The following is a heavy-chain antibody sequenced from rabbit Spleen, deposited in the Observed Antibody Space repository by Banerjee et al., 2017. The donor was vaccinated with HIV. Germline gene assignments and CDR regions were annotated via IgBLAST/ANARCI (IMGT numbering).Heavy chain of an antibody. CDR3: ARDGDGGGVGHCKL. D-gene: IGHD2-1*01. Sequence: QSLEESGGDLVKPGAPLTLTCTASGFSFSSNYYMCWVRQAPGKGLEWIGCIYTGSGSAYYASWAKGRFTISKTSSTTVTLQMTSLTGADTATYFCARDGDGGGVGHCKLWGPGTLVTVS. CDR2: IYTGSGSA. CDR1: GFSFSSNYY. V-gene: IGHV1S40*01. J-gene: IGHJ4*01.